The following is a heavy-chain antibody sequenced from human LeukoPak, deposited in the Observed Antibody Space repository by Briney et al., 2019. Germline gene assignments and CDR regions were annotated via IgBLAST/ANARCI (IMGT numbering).Heavy chain of an antibody. CDR1: GYSISSGYY. CDR2: IYHSGST. CDR3: ARLTLGEEYLDY. D-gene: IGHD3-10*01. Sequence: ASETLSLTCAVSGYSISSGYYWGWIRQPPGKGLEWIGSIYHSGSTYYDPSLKSRVTISVDTSKNQFSLKLSSVTAADTAVYYCARLTLGEEYLDYWGQGTLVTVSS. V-gene: IGHV4-38-2*01. J-gene: IGHJ4*02.